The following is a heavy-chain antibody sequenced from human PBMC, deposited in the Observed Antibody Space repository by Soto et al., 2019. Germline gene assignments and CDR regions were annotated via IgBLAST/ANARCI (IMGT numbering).Heavy chain of an antibody. CDR3: ARYIRGPTVFYFDF. J-gene: IGHJ4*02. CDR2: ITYNGDNT. CDR1: GFTFSSYA. D-gene: IGHD5-18*01. Sequence: GSLRLSCAASGFTFSSYAMTWVRQAPGKGLDWVSVITYNGDNTYYADSVKGRFTISRDNSKDTVDLQMNSLRAENTAIYYCARYIRGPTVFYFDFWGPGVLVTVSS. V-gene: IGHV3-23*01.